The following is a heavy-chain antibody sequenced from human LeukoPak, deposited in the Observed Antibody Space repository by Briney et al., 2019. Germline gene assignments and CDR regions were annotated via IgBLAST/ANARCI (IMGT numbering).Heavy chain of an antibody. CDR2: IKSKIDGGTT. CDR3: TTDILWDLYRFDY. D-gene: IGHD1-26*01. J-gene: IGHJ4*02. Sequence: VGPLRLTCTPARFTVVKGKSVGLGGPPMKGQERVGRIKSKIDGGTTDYAAPVKGRFTISRDDSKNTLFLQMNSLKTEDTAVYYCTTDILWDLYRFDYWGQGTLVTVSS. CDR1: RFTVVKGK. V-gene: IGHV3-15*07.